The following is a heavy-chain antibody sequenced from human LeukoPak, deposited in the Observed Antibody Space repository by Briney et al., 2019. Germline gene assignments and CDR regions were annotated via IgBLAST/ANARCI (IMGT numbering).Heavy chain of an antibody. D-gene: IGHD3-10*01. V-gene: IGHV5-10-1*01. Sequence: GESLKISCKGSGYSFTSYWISWVRQMPGKGLEWMGRIDPSDSYTNHSPSFQGHVTISADKSISTAYLQWSSLKASDTAMYYCARELSGSYSKAYDYWGQGTLVTVSS. CDR3: ARELSGSYSKAYDY. CDR1: GYSFTSYW. J-gene: IGHJ4*02. CDR2: IDPSDSYT.